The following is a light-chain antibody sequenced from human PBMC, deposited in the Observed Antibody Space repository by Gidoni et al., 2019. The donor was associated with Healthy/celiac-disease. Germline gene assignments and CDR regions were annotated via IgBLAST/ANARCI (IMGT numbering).Light chain of an antibody. Sequence: DIQMNQSPSTLSASVGDRVTITCRASQSISSWLAWFQQQPGKAPKLLIYKASSLESGVPSRFIGSGSGTEFTLTISSLQPDDFATYYCQQYKSYWTFGQGTKVEIK. V-gene: IGKV1-5*03. CDR3: QQYKSYWT. J-gene: IGKJ1*01. CDR1: QSISSW. CDR2: KAS.